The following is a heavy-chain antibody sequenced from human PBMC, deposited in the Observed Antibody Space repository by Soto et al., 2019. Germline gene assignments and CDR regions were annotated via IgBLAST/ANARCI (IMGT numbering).Heavy chain of an antibody. D-gene: IGHD4-17*01. V-gene: IGHV1-2*04. CDR3: VRGDVTTVTTTLDY. CDR2: INPNTGGT. J-gene: IGHJ4*02. Sequence: QVQLVQSGAEVTKPGASLKVSCKTSGYTFIGYYMHWVRQAPGQGLEWMGWINPNTGGTKYAQKFQGWVTMTTDTSISIAYLDVSRLRSDAKAVYYCVRGDVTTVTTTLDYWGQGTLVTVSS. CDR1: GYTFIGYY.